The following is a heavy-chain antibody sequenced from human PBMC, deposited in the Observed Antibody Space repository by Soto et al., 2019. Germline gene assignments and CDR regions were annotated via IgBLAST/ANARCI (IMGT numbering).Heavy chain of an antibody. CDR1: GYAFTSYH. J-gene: IGHJ3*02. V-gene: IGHV1-46*01. CDR2: IKPGGGST. CDR3: ARALATITLDAFDI. D-gene: IGHD4-4*01. Sequence: QVQLLQSGAEVRKPGASVKVSCKASGYAFTSYHLHWLRQAPGKGPEWMGIIKPGGGSTSYAQQFRGRPTRTGDTSTSTVYMERNSLSSEATAVYYCARALATITLDAFDIWGQGTRVTVSS.